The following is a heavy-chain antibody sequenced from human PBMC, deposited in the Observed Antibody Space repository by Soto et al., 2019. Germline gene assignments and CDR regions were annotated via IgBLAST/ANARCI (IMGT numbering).Heavy chain of an antibody. CDR1: GGTLSSDS. J-gene: IGHJ4*02. CDR3: ARVVDFYFDD. V-gene: IGHV1-69*02. D-gene: IGHD5-12*01. Sequence: QVQLVQSGAELNKPGSSVKVSCMSSGGTLSSDSFSWVRQAPGQGLEWMVRIIPVIGIPNYARKVQGRLTIRADRSTTTGYMEMSSLTSEDTAVYYCARVVDFYFDDWGQGTMVTVSS. CDR2: IIPVIGIP.